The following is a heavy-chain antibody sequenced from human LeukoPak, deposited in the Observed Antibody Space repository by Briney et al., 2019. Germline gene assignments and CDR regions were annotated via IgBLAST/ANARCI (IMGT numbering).Heavy chain of an antibody. CDR3: ARRYCSSTSGTLDY. V-gene: IGHV3-48*03. Sequence: GGSLRLFCAASGFTLTSYEMHWVREAPGKGLEGVSYISSSGSTIYYADSVKGRFTISRDNAKNSLYLQMNSLRAEDTAVYYCARRYCSSTSGTLDYWGQGTLVTVSS. CDR1: GFTLTSYE. D-gene: IGHD2-2*01. J-gene: IGHJ4*02. CDR2: ISSSGSTI.